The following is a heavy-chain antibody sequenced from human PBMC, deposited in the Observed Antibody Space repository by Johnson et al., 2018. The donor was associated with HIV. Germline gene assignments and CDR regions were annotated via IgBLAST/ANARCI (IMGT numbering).Heavy chain of an antibody. D-gene: IGHD2-2*01. V-gene: IGHV3-30*19. CDR3: ARVAPAHDAFDI. CDR2: IWYDGSNK. J-gene: IGHJ3*02. Sequence: QVQLVESGGGVVQPGRSLRLSCAASGFTFSSYGMHWVRQAPGKGLEWVAVIWYDGSNKYYADSVKGRFTISRDNSKNTLYLQMNILRAEDTAVYYCARVAPAHDAFDIWGQGTVVTVSS. CDR1: GFTFSSYG.